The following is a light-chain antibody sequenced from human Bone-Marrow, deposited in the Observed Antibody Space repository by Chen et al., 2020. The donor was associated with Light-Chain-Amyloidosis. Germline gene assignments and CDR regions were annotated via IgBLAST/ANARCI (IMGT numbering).Light chain of an antibody. V-gene: IGKV1-8*01. Sequence: AIRMTQSPSSFSASTGDRVTITCRAGQGISSYLAWYQQKPGKAPKLLIYAASTLQSGVPSRFSGSGSGTDFTLTISCLQSEDFATYYCQQYYSYPRTFGGGTKVEIK. CDR1: QGISSY. CDR3: QQYYSYPRT. J-gene: IGKJ4*01. CDR2: AAS.